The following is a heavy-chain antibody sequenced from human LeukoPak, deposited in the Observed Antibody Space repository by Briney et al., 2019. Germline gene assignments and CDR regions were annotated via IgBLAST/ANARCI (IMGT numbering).Heavy chain of an antibody. V-gene: IGHV3-30*18. CDR2: ISDDGSNE. CDR3: AKNDPDSSED. Sequence: GGSLRLSCAASGFTFSSYAMSWVHQAPGKGLEWVAVISDDGSNEHYADSVKGRFTVSRDNSKNTLYLQMNSLRPEDTAVYYCAKNDPDSSEDWGQGTLVTVSS. J-gene: IGHJ4*02. CDR1: GFTFSSYA. D-gene: IGHD3-22*01.